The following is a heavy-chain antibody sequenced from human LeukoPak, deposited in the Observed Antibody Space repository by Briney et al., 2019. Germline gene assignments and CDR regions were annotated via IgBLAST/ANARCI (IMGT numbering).Heavy chain of an antibody. CDR2: ISSSSSSI. D-gene: IGHD5-24*01. J-gene: IGHJ4*02. CDR3: ARVGRDDNNYFHDY. V-gene: IGHV3-21*01. CDR1: GFTFSSYT. Sequence: GGSLRLSCAASGFTFSSYTMNWVRQAPGKGLEWVSSISSSSSSIYYADSVKGRFTISRDNAKNSLYLQMNSLRAEDTAVYYCARVGRDDNNYFHDYWGQGTLVTVSS.